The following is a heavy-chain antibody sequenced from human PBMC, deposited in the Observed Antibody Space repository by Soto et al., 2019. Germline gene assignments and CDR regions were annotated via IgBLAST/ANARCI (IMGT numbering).Heavy chain of an antibody. J-gene: IGHJ4*02. CDR1: GGSFSGYY. D-gene: IGHD6-13*01. CDR2: INHSGST. Sequence: SETLSLTCAVYGGSFSGYYWSWLRQPPGKGLEWIGEINHSGSTNYNPSLKSRVTISVDTSKNQFSLKLSSVTAADTAVYYCARLRGAAGPERTDYWGQGTLVTVSS. V-gene: IGHV4-34*01. CDR3: ARLRGAAGPERTDY.